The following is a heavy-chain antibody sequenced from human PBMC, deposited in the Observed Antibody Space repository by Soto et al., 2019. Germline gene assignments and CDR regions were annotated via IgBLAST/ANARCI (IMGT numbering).Heavy chain of an antibody. CDR1: GFTFSSYG. J-gene: IGHJ4*02. CDR2: ISYDGSNK. V-gene: IGHV3-30*18. Sequence: GGSLRLSCAASGFTFSSYGMHWVRQAPGKGLEWVAVISYDGSNKYYADSVKGRFTISRDNSKNTLYLQMNSLRAEDTAVYYCAKDRGVGATLFDYWGQGTLVTVPQ. CDR3: AKDRGVGATLFDY. D-gene: IGHD1-26*01.